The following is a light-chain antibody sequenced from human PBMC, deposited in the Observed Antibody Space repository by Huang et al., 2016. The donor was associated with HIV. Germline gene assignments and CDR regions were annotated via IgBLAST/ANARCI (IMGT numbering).Light chain of an antibody. CDR2: DAS. V-gene: IGKV3-11*01. J-gene: IGKJ5*01. CDR1: KSVNSY. CDR3: QQRKYWPPIT. Sequence: ETVLTQSPATLSLSPGERATLSCRASKSVNSYLAWYQQKPGQTPRLLIYDASNRATCIPARFSGSGSGTDFTLTISSLEPEDFAVYYCQQRKYWPPITFDQGTRLEMK.